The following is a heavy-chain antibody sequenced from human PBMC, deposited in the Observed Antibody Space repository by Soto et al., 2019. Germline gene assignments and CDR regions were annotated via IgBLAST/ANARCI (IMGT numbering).Heavy chain of an antibody. V-gene: IGHV3-66*04. J-gene: IGHJ3*02. CDR3: ARHVRNAFDI. CDR2: IYTGGST. Sequence: GGSLRLSCAASGFTVSSNYMNWVRQAPGKGLEWVSVIYTGGSTYYAESVQGRFTISRDNSNNTLFLQINSLRAEDTAVYYCARHVRNAFDIWGQGTMVTVSS. CDR1: GFTVSSNY.